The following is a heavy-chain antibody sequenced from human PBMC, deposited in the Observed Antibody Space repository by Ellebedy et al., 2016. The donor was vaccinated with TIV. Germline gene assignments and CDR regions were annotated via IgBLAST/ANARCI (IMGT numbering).Heavy chain of an antibody. CDR1: GYTFTGYY. CDR2: INPNSGGT. D-gene: IGHD6-13*01. Sequence: ASVKVSCKASGYTFTGYYIHWVRQAPGQGLEWMGWINPNSGGTNYAQKFQGRVTMTRDTSISTAYMELSRLRSDDTAVYYCAALPYISTSSAYWGQGTLVTVSS. CDR3: AALPYISTSSAY. V-gene: IGHV1-2*02. J-gene: IGHJ4*02.